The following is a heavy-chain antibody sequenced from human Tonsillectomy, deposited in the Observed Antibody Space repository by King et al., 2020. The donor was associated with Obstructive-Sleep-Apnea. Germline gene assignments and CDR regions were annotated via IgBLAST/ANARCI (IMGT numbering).Heavy chain of an antibody. V-gene: IGHV4-59*08. D-gene: IGHD4-17*01. CDR2: ISHTGST. CDR3: ARVTLLRGGNYYGMDV. Sequence: QLQESGPGLVKPSETLSLTCTVSGGSISSYYWSWIRQPPGKGMEWLGFISHTGSTNYNPSLKSRVTISIDKSKNQISLKLSSVTAADTAVYYCARVTLLRGGNYYGMDVWGQGTTVTVSS. CDR1: GGSISSYY. J-gene: IGHJ6*02.